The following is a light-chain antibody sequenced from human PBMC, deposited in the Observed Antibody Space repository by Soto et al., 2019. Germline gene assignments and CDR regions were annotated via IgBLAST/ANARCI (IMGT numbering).Light chain of an antibody. CDR1: QSVSSSY. V-gene: IGKV3-20*01. J-gene: IGKJ1*01. CDR2: GAS. Sequence: EIVLTQSPGTLSLSPGERATLSCRASQSVSSSYLAWYQQKPGQAPRLLIYGASSRATGIPDRFSGSGSGTDFTLTISRLEAEDFAVYSCQQYGSSPPWTFGQGTKVDIK. CDR3: QQYGSSPPWT.